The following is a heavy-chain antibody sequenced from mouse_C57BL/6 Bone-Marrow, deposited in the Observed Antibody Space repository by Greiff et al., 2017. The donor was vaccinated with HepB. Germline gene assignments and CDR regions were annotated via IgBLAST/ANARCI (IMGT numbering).Heavy chain of an antibody. V-gene: IGHV1-61*01. CDR3: ARSGTTVVD. CDR1: GYTFTSYW. D-gene: IGHD1-1*01. CDR2: IYPSDSET. Sequence: VQRVESGAELVRPGSSVKLSCKASGYTFTSYWMDWVKQRPGQGLEWIGNIYPSDSETHYNQKFKDKATLTVDKSSSTAYMQLSSLTSEDSAVYYCARSGTTVVDWGQGTTLTVSS. J-gene: IGHJ2*01.